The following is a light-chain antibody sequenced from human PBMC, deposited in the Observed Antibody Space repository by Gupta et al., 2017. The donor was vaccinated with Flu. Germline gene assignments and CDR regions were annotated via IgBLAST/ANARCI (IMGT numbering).Light chain of an antibody. Sequence: GDRVIITCRASQSLSRWLAWYQQKPGKAPKLLIYGASTLESGVPSRFSGSGSGTEFTLTITSLQPDDFATYVCQQYNSLPYTFGLGTKLETK. J-gene: IGKJ2*01. CDR1: QSLSRW. CDR2: GAS. V-gene: IGKV1-5*03. CDR3: QQYNSLPYT.